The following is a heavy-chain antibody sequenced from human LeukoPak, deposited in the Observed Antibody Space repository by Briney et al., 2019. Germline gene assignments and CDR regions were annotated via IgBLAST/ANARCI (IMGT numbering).Heavy chain of an antibody. CDR2: ISNTGSFI. Sequence: GGSLRLSCAASGLTFSDEYMSWVRQAPGKGLEWVSYISNTGSFISYADSVKGRFTISRDNAKNSLYLQMNSLRAGDAAAYYCVRARGAGPGAHFDYWGQGTLVTVSS. J-gene: IGHJ4*02. CDR3: VRARGAGPGAHFDY. D-gene: IGHD3-10*01. V-gene: IGHV3-11*01. CDR1: GLTFSDEY.